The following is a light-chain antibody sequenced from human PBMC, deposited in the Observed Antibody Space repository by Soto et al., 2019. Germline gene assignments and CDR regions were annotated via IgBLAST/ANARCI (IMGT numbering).Light chain of an antibody. Sequence: EVVLTQSPGTLSLSPGERAALSCRASQAVSSILLAWYQQKPGQAPRLLIYGASSRATGIPDRFSGSGSGAAFSLTFSRLEPEDFAVYYCQQHGTSPFFGGGTKVDIK. J-gene: IGKJ4*01. CDR3: QQHGTSPF. CDR1: QAVSSIL. CDR2: GAS. V-gene: IGKV3-20*01.